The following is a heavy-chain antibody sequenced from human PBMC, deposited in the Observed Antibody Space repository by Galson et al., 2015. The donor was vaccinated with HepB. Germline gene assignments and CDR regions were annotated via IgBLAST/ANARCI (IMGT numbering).Heavy chain of an antibody. D-gene: IGHD1-26*01. Sequence: SVKVSCKASGGTFSSYAISWVRQAPGQGLEWMGGIIPIFGTANYAQKFQGRVTITADESTSTAYMELSSLRSEDTAVYYCASTGHGGSGSYSSNYYYYMDVWGKGTTVTVSS. V-gene: IGHV1-69*13. J-gene: IGHJ6*03. CDR2: IIPIFGTA. CDR3: ASTGHGGSGSYSSNYYYYMDV. CDR1: GGTFSSYA.